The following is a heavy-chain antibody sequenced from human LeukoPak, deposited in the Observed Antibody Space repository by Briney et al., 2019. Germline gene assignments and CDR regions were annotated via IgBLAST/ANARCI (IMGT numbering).Heavy chain of an antibody. V-gene: IGHV3-30*04. CDR2: ISYDGNNK. CDR3: AKGSGYSYGFGY. D-gene: IGHD5-18*01. J-gene: IGHJ4*02. Sequence: GRSLRLSCAASGFTFSSYAMHWVRQAPGKGLEWVAVISYDGNNKYYADSVKGRFTISRDNSKNTLYLQMNSLRAEDTAVYYCAKGSGYSYGFGYWGQGTLVTVSS. CDR1: GFTFSSYA.